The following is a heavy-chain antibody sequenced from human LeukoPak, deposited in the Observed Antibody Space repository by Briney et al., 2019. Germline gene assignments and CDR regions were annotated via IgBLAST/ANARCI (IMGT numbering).Heavy chain of an antibody. CDR1: GFTFSSYG. CDR2: ISYDGSNK. D-gene: IGHD3-9*01. Sequence: GRSLRLSCAASGFTFSSYGMHWVRQAPGKGLEWVAVISYDGSNKYYADSMKGRFTISRDNSKNTLYLQMNSLRAEDTAVYYCAKDRRYFDWLYAGDYFDYWGQGTLVTVSS. V-gene: IGHV3-30*18. CDR3: AKDRRYFDWLYAGDYFDY. J-gene: IGHJ4*02.